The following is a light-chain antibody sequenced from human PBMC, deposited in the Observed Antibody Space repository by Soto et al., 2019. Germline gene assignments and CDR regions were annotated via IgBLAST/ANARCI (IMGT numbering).Light chain of an antibody. V-gene: IGKV3-15*01. CDR1: QSINTL. CDR2: RAS. CDR3: QQYNNWPIT. Sequence: EVARTQSPAPLSVSPGEGATLSCRASQSINTLLAWYQQKPGQAPRLLIYRASTRATDIPARFSGSGSGTDFTLTISSLQSEDFAIYYCQQYNNWPITFGQGTRLEIK. J-gene: IGKJ5*01.